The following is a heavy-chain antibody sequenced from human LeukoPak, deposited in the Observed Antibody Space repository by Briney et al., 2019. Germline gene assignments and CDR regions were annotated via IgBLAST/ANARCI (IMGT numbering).Heavy chain of an antibody. CDR2: INHSGST. CDR1: GGSFSGYY. V-gene: IGHV4-34*01. J-gene: IGHJ4*02. Sequence: PSETLSLTCAVYGGSFSGYYWSWIRQPPGKGLEWIGEINHSGSTNYNPSLKGRVTISVDTSKNQFSLKLSSVTAADTAVYYCARIHGGNFDYWGQGTLVTVSS. CDR3: ARIHGGNFDY. D-gene: IGHD4-23*01.